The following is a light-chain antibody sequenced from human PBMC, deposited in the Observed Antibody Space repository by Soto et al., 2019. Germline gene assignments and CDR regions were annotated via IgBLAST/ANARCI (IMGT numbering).Light chain of an antibody. CDR2: DVT. J-gene: IGLJ1*01. CDR1: RSNVGGYNY. V-gene: IGLV2-14*01. CDR3: SSYTSSRTYV. Sequence: QSALTQPASVSGSPGQSITISCTGTRSNVGGYNYVYWHQQHPGKAPKLMIYDVTNRPSGVSDRFSGSKSGNTASLTISGLQAEEEADYYRSSYTSSRTYVFGAGTKVTVL.